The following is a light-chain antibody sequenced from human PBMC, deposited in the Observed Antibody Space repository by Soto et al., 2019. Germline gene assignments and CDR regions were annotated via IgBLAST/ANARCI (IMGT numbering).Light chain of an antibody. V-gene: IGKV3-15*01. Sequence: EIVMTQSPATLSVSPGERATLSCSASQSVSSNLAWYQQKPGQAPRLLIYGASTRATGIPARFSGSGSGTEFTHTISSLQSEDFAVYSCQEYNNWPPYTFGQGTKLEIK. J-gene: IGKJ2*01. CDR2: GAS. CDR3: QEYNNWPPYT. CDR1: QSVSSN.